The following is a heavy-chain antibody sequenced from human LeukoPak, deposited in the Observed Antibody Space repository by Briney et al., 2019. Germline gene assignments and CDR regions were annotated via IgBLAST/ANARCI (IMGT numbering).Heavy chain of an antibody. CDR3: AREQNYYDSSGSTYYFGY. J-gene: IGHJ4*02. CDR2: IWYDGSNK. Sequence: GGSLRLSCAASGFTFSSYGMHWVRQAPGKGLEWVAVIWYDGSNKYYADSVKGRFTISRDNSKNTLYLQMNSLRAEDTAVYYCAREQNYYDSSGSTYYFGYWGQGTLVTVSS. CDR1: GFTFSSYG. V-gene: IGHV3-33*01. D-gene: IGHD3-22*01.